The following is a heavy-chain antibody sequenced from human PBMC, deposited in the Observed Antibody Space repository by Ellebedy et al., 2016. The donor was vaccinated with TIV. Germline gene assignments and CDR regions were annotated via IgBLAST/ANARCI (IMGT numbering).Heavy chain of an antibody. J-gene: IGHJ4*02. D-gene: IGHD1-26*01. Sequence: GSLRLXXTVSGASISTFYWGWIRQPPGKGLEWIGYSGSTNSNPSLKSRVTISLDTSKNHFSLKLGSVTAADTAVYFCARGFPAAWELAGAWGQGTLVTVS. CDR3: ARGFPAAWELAGA. V-gene: IGHV4-59*13. CDR1: GASISTFY. CDR2: SGST.